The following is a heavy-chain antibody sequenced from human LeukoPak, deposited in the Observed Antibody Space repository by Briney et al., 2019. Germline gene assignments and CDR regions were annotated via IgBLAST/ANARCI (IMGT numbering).Heavy chain of an antibody. J-gene: IGHJ4*02. CDR3: ARGLSAIVY. V-gene: IGHV4-4*02. CDR1: GGSISRSNW. CDR2: INHSGST. D-gene: IGHD2-15*01. Sequence: SGTLSLTCAVSGGSISRSNWWSWIRQPPGKGLEWIGEINHSGSTNYNPSLKSRVTISVDTSKNQFSLKLSSVTAADTAVYYCARGLSAIVYWGQGTLVTVSS.